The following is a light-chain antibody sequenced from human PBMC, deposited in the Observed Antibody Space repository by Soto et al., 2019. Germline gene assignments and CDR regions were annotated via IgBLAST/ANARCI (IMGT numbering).Light chain of an antibody. J-gene: IGLJ1*01. Sequence: QSALTQPASVSGSPGQSITISCTGTNNDVGGYNYVSWYQHLPGKAPKLIIYKVASRPSGVSNRFSGSRSGNTASLTISGLRAEDEADYYCSSYTGSSTLVFGTGTKLTVL. CDR2: KVA. CDR3: SSYTGSSTLV. V-gene: IGLV2-14*01. CDR1: NNDVGGYNY.